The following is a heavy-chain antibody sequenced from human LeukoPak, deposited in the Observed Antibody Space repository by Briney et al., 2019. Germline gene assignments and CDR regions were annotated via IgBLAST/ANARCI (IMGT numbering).Heavy chain of an antibody. V-gene: IGHV1-2*02. Sequence: ASVNVSCKASGYTFTGYFLHWVRQAPGQGLEWMGWINPNSGGTDYAQKFQGRVTMTRDTSIRTAYMELSRLRSDDTAVYYCASISGFYCSSTSCYAFDIWGQGTVVTVFS. CDR3: ASISGFYCSSTSCYAFDI. CDR2: INPNSGGT. CDR1: GYTFTGYF. J-gene: IGHJ3*02. D-gene: IGHD2-2*01.